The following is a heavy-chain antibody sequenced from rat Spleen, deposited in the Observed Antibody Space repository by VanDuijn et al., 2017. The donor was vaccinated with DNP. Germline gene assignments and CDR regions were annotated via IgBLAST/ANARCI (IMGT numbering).Heavy chain of an antibody. CDR3: TTGAGST. CDR2: ITNSGGST. D-gene: IGHD1-4*01. CDR1: GFTFSNYG. Sequence: EVQLVESGGGLVQPGRSLKLSCAASGFTFSNYGMAWVRQAPTKGLEWVASITNSGGSTYYRDSVKGRITISRDNAKSTLYLQMDSLRSEDTATYYCTTGAGSTWGQGTSVTVSS. J-gene: IGHJ4*01. V-gene: IGHV5-27*01.